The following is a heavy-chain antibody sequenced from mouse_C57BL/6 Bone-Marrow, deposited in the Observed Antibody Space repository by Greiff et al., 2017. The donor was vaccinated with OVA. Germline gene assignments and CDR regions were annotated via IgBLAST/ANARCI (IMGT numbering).Heavy chain of an antibody. D-gene: IGHD2-3*01. Sequence: QVQLQQSGAELVRPGTSVKVSCKASGYAFTNYLIEWVKQRPGQGLEWIGVINPGSGGTNYNEKFKGKATLTADKSSSTAYMQLSSLTSEDSAVYFCARAPSDGYYPAWCAYWGQGTLVTVSA. J-gene: IGHJ3*01. V-gene: IGHV1-54*01. CDR1: GYAFTNYL. CDR3: ARAPSDGYYPAWCAY. CDR2: INPGSGGT.